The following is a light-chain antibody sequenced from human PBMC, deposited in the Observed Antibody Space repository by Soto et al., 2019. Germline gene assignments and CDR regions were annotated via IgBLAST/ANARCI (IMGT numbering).Light chain of an antibody. Sequence: EIVLTQSPATLSLSPGERATLSCRASQSVSSYLAWYQQKPGQAPRLLIYDASNRATGIPARFSGSGSGTDFTLNISSLEPEDFAVYYCQQRSNWPPAFTLGPGTKVDIK. CDR3: QQRSNWPPAFT. J-gene: IGKJ3*01. CDR1: QSVSSY. CDR2: DAS. V-gene: IGKV3-11*01.